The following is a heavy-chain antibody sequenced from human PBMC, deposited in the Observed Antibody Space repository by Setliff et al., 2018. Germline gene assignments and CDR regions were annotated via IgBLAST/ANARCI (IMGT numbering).Heavy chain of an antibody. D-gene: IGHD3-22*01. CDR3: ARINFYDSTAYYYAPHH. CDR2: IIPLLETA. CDR1: GYKFNDYA. Sequence: GASVKVSCKTSGYKFNDYAISWVRQAPGQGLEWMGGIIPLLETAKYAQKFQDRITITTDTSTSTAYMELRSLRSDDTAMYYCARINFYDSTAYYYAPHHWGQGTLVTVSS. J-gene: IGHJ5*02. V-gene: IGHV1-18*01.